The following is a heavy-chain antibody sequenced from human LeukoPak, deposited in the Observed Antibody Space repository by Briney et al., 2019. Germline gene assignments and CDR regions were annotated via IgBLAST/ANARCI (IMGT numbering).Heavy chain of an antibody. V-gene: IGHV3-9*01. Sequence: GGSLRLSCAASGFTFDDYAMHWVRQAPGKGLEWVSGISWNSGSIGYADSAKGRFTISRDNAKNSLYLQMNSLRAEDTALYYCAKEVELLWFGELSNWGQGTLVTVSS. D-gene: IGHD3-10*01. CDR3: AKEVELLWFGELSN. CDR2: ISWNSGSI. CDR1: GFTFDDYA. J-gene: IGHJ4*02.